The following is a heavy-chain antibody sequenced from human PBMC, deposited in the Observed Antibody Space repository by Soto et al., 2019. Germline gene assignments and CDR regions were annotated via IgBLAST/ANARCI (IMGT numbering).Heavy chain of an antibody. CDR1: GGSINTFY. Sequence: PSDTLALGCTFSGGSINTFYWNGVRQPAGKGLEWIGRIFSSGSTSFNPSLESRVAMSVDTSKNHFSLNLISVTAADMAVYYCAREGSYSAYNFAHGIQLWSFDFWGQGALVTVSS. D-gene: IGHD5-12*01. V-gene: IGHV4-4*07. CDR3: AREGSYSAYNFAHGIQLWSFDF. J-gene: IGHJ4*02. CDR2: IFSSGST.